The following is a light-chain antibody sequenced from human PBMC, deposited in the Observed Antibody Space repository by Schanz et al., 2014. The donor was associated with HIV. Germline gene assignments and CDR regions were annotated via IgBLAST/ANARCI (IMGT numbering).Light chain of an antibody. V-gene: IGLV1-51*01. J-gene: IGLJ2*01. CDR3: GTWDSSLGAVV. Sequence: QSVLTQPPSVSAAPGQKVTISCSGSTSNTGNNYVSWYQQLPGTAPKLLIYDSNKRPSGIPDRFSGSKSGTSAALGITGLQTGDEADYYCGTWDSSLGAVVFGGGTKLTVL. CDR1: TSNTGNNY. CDR2: DSN.